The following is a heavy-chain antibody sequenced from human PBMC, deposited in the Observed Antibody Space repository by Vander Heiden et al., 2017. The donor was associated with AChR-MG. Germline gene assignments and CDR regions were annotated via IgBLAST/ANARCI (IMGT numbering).Heavy chain of an antibody. CDR1: GGSVSSGSYY. CDR3: ARVGSVVRGVSGSQYYFDY. D-gene: IGHD3-10*01. J-gene: IGHJ4*02. V-gene: IGHV4-61*01. Sequence: QVQLQESGPGLVKPSETLSLTCTVSGGSVSSGSYYWSWIRQPPGKGLEWIVYIYYSGSTNYNPSLKSRVTISVDTSKNQFSLKLSSVTAADTAVYYCARVGSVVRGVSGSQYYFDYWGQGTLVTVSS. CDR2: IYYSGST.